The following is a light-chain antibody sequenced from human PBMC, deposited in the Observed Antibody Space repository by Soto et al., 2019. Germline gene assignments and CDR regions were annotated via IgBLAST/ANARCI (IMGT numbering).Light chain of an antibody. V-gene: IGLV2-8*01. CDR3: SSYTGGTPSYV. CDR2: EVT. J-gene: IGLJ1*01. Sequence: QSVLTQPPSASGSPGQSVTISCTGTSSDVGGYDYVSWYQQHPGKAPKLMIYEVTIRPSGVSDRFSGSKSGNTASLTVSGLQAEAEADYYCSSYTGGTPSYVFGTATTVNVL. CDR1: SSDVGGYDY.